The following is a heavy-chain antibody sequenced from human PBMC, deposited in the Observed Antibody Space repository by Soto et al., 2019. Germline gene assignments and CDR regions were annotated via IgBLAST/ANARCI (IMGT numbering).Heavy chain of an antibody. J-gene: IGHJ5*02. CDR3: SSQTYSYAWHH. CDR2: IYHSGST. V-gene: IGHV4-4*02. Sequence: SETLSLTCAVSSGFISSNWWSWVRQPPGKGLEYIGEIYHSGSTHYNPPLQSRVTISVDQSRTFFSLDLSSVTAADTAVYYCSSQTYSYAWHHWGQGIQVTSPQ. CDR1: SGFISSNW. D-gene: IGHD3-16*01.